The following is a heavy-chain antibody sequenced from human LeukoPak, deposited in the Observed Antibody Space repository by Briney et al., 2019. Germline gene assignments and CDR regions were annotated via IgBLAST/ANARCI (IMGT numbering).Heavy chain of an antibody. V-gene: IGHV1-8*01. CDR3: ARDYYGSKSSSFDP. Sequence: ASVKVSCKASGHTFTSYDINWVRQATGQGLEWLGWVNPNSGNTGYAQNFQGRVTMTRDTSIDTAYMELTSLRYEDTAVYYCARDYYGSKSSSFDPWGQGTLVTVSS. CDR1: GHTFTSYD. J-gene: IGHJ5*02. CDR2: VNPNSGNT. D-gene: IGHD3-10*01.